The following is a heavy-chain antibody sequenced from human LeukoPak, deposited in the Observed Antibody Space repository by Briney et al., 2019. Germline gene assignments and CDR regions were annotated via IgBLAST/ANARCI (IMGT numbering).Heavy chain of an antibody. J-gene: IGHJ4*02. D-gene: IGHD6-6*01. CDR1: GFTFSSYA. CDR3: AKDRTTAARIFDY. Sequence: GGSLRLSCAASGFTFSSYAMSWVRQAPGKGLEWVAGISGSGGGTTYYTDSVKGRFTISRNNPKNTLYLQMNSLRVEDTAVYYCAKDRTTAARIFDYWGQGTRVTVSS. V-gene: IGHV3-23*01. CDR2: ISGSGGGTT.